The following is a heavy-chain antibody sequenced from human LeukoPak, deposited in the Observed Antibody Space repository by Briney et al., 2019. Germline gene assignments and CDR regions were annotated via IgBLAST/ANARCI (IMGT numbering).Heavy chain of an antibody. CDR3: ARGLGTYYGSGSYYNVVRFPGTIDY. D-gene: IGHD3-10*01. Sequence: SETLSLTCAVYGGSFSGYYWSWIRQPPGKGLEWIGEINHSGSTNYNPSLKSRVTISVDTSKNQFSLKLSSVTAADTAVYYCARGLGTYYGSGSYYNVVRFPGTIDYWGQGTLVTVSS. CDR1: GGSFSGYY. V-gene: IGHV4-34*01. J-gene: IGHJ4*02. CDR2: INHSGST.